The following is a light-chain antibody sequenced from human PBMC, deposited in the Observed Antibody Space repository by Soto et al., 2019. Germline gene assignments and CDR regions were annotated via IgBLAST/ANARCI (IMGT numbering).Light chain of an antibody. Sequence: DIQMTQSPSTLSASVGDRVTITCRANQSISTWLAWYQQKPGKAPKVLIYEASTLKSGVPSRFSGGGSGTEFTLIIISLQPDDFATYYCQQYNSSPLTFGGGTKVEIK. CDR2: EAS. V-gene: IGKV1-5*01. J-gene: IGKJ4*02. CDR3: QQYNSSPLT. CDR1: QSISTW.